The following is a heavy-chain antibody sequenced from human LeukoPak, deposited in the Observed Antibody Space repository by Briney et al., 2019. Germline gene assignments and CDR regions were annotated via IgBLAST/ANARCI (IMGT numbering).Heavy chain of an antibody. V-gene: IGHV3-30*02. CDR2: IQYDASQI. J-gene: IGHJ4*02. Sequence: GGSLRLSCAASGFNFRGSGMHWVRQAPGKGLQWVAFIQYDASQIYYADSVKGRFTISRDNSKNTLYLQMNSLRAEDTAVYYCARAGFTFSDYFGSFFDYWGQGTLATVSS. CDR1: GFNFRGSG. D-gene: IGHD3-10*01. CDR3: ARAGFTFSDYFGSFFDY.